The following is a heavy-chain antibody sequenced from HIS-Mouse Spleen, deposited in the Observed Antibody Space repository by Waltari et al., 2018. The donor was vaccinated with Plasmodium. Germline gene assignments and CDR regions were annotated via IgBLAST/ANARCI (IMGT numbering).Heavy chain of an antibody. J-gene: IGHJ6*02. V-gene: IGHV3-66*01. Sequence: EVQLVESGGGLVQPGGSLRLSCAASGFTVSSNDLRWVRPAPGKGLEWVSVIYSGGSTYYADSVKGRFTISRDNSKNTLYLQMNSLRAEDTAVYYCAREGNSNYHYGMDVWGQGTTVTVSS. D-gene: IGHD4-4*01. CDR1: GFTVSSND. CDR3: AREGNSNYHYGMDV. CDR2: IYSGGST.